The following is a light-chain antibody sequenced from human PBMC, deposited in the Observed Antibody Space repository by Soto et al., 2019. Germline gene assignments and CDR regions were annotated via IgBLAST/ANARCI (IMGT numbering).Light chain of an antibody. Sequence: EIVMTQSPATLSVSPGERVTLSCRASQTISDNLVWYQQKPGQAPRLLIYGASTRATGIPARFSGSGSGTEFTLTISSLQSEDFAVYYCQQHNNWPITFGQGTRLEI. J-gene: IGKJ5*01. CDR3: QQHNNWPIT. CDR1: QTISDN. CDR2: GAS. V-gene: IGKV3-15*01.